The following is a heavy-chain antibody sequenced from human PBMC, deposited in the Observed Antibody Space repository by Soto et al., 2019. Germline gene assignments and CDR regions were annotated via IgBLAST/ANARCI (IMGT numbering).Heavy chain of an antibody. CDR2: ISSGSSTI. CDR1: GLTLSSNN. CDR3: ARDFSMVIVAPGY. D-gene: IGHD5-12*01. Sequence: PGGSLRLSCAASGLTLSSNNMNWVRQAPGKGLEWVSYISSGSSTIHYADSVKGRFTISRDNSKNTVYLQINALRAEDTAVYYCARDFSMVIVAPGYWGQGTLVTVSS. V-gene: IGHV3-48*01. J-gene: IGHJ4*02.